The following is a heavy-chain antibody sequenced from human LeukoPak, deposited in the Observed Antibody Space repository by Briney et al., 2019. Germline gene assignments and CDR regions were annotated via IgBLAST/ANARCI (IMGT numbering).Heavy chain of an antibody. V-gene: IGHV4-38-2*02. J-gene: IGHJ6*03. CDR3: ASQGTRDYYYYYMDV. Sequence: PSETLSLTCTVSGYSISSGYYWGWIRQPPGKGLEWIGSIYHSGSTYYNPSLKSRVTISVDTSKNQFSLKLSSVTAADTAVYYCASQGTRDYYYYYMDVWGKGTTVTVSS. CDR2: IYHSGST. CDR1: GYSISSGYY.